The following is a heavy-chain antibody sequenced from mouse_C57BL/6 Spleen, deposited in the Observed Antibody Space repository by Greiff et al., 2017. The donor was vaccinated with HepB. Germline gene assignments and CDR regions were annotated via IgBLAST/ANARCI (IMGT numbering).Heavy chain of an antibody. CDR2: ISYDGSN. V-gene: IGHV3-6*01. CDR1: GYSITSGYY. J-gene: IGHJ3*01. D-gene: IGHD1-1*01. Sequence: EVQLQESGPGLVKPSQSLSLTCSVTGYSITSGYYWNWIRQFPGNKLEWMGYISYDGSNNYNPSLKNRISITRDTSKNQFFLKLNSVTTEDTATYYCAREIYYYGSSYWFAYWGQGTLVTVSA. CDR3: AREIYYYGSSYWFAY.